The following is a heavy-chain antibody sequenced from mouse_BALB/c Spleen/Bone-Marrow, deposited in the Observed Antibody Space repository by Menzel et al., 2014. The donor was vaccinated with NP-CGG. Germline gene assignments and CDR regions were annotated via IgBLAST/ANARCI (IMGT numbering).Heavy chain of an antibody. D-gene: IGHD4-1*01. CDR3: ARWEYYAMDY. V-gene: IGHV14-3*02. J-gene: IGHJ4*01. CDR2: IDPANGNT. CDR1: GFNIKDTY. Sequence: EVQLVESGAELVKPGASVKLSCTASGFNIKDTYMHWVKQRPEQGLEWIGRIDPANGNTKYDPKFQGKATITADTPSNTAYLQLSSLTSEDTAVYYCARWEYYAMDYWGQGTSVTVSS.